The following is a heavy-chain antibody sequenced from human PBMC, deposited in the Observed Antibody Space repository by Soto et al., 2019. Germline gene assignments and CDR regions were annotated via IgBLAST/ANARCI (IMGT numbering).Heavy chain of an antibody. V-gene: IGHV3-23*01. D-gene: IGHD3-3*01. Sequence: EVQLLESGGGLVQPGGSLRLSCAASGFTFSSYAMSWVRQAPGKGLEWVSAISGSGGSTYYADSVKGRFTISRDNSKNTLYLQMNSLRAEDTAVYYCAKHVGVVIIPVSETYYFDYWGQGTLVTVSS. CDR3: AKHVGVVIIPVSETYYFDY. J-gene: IGHJ4*02. CDR1: GFTFSSYA. CDR2: ISGSGGST.